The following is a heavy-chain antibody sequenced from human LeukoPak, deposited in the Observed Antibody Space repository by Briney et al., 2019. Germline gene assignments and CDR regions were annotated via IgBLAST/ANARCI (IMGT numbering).Heavy chain of an antibody. Sequence: GGSLRLSCAASGFTFSSYGMHWVRQAPGKGLEWVGFIRSKAYGGTTEYAASVKGRFTISRDDSKSIAYLQMNSLKTEDTAVYYCTRSQAYSGYAEGFDYWGQGTLVTVSS. CDR3: TRSQAYSGYAEGFDY. J-gene: IGHJ4*02. D-gene: IGHD5-12*01. CDR1: GFTFSSYG. CDR2: IRSKAYGGTT. V-gene: IGHV3-49*04.